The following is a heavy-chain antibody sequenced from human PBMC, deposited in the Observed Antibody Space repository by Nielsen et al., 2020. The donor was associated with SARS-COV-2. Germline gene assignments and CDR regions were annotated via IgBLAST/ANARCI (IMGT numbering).Heavy chain of an antibody. CDR1: GFTFSSYA. Sequence: GESLKISCAASGFTFSSYAMHWVRQAPGKGLEWVAVISYDGSNKYYADSVKGRFTISRDNSKNTLYLQMDSLRAEDTAIYYCARDHGYCSGGSCYRHYSYGMDVWGQGTTVTVSS. CDR3: ARDHGYCSGGSCYRHYSYGMDV. V-gene: IGHV3-30-3*01. J-gene: IGHJ6*02. CDR2: ISYDGSNK. D-gene: IGHD2-15*01.